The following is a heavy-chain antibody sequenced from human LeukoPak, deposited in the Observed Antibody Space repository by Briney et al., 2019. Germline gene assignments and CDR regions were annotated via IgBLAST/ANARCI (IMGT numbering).Heavy chain of an antibody. CDR2: IKQDGSEK. Sequence: GGSLRLSCVASGFTFSTYWMSWVRQAPGKGLEWVANIKQDGSEKYYVDSLKGRFTVSRDNAKNSLYLQMNSLRAEDTAVYYCARDFQSAYWGQGTLVTVSS. V-gene: IGHV3-7*01. J-gene: IGHJ4*02. CDR1: GFTFSTYW. CDR3: ARDFQSAY.